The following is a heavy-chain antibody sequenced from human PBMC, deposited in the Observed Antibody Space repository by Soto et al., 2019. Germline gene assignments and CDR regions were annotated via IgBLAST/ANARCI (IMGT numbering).Heavy chain of an antibody. CDR3: ARAQVGARVFSADIWFDP. V-gene: IGHV4-59*01. CDR1: GGSISSYY. J-gene: IGHJ5*02. D-gene: IGHD1-26*01. Sequence: QVQLQESGPGLVKPSENLSLTCTVSGGSISSYYWSWIRQPPGKGLEWIGYIYYSGSTNYNPSLKSRVTIAVDTPKNQFSLKLSSVTAADTAVYYCARAQVGARVFSADIWFDPWGQGTLVTVSS. CDR2: IYYSGST.